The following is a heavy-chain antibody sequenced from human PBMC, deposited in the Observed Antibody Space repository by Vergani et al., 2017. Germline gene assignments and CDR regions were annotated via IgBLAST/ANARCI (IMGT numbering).Heavy chain of an antibody. V-gene: IGHV3-21*01. CDR1: GFTFSSYS. CDR3: ARALWFGELFTPTDFGNFDY. CDR2: ISSSSSYI. Sequence: EVQLVESGGGLVKPGGSLRLPCAASGFTFSSYSMNWVRQAPGKGLEWVSSISSSSSYIYYADSVKGRFTISRDNAKNSLYLQMNSLRAEDTAVYYCARALWFGELFTPTDFGNFDYWGQGTLVTVSS. D-gene: IGHD3-10*01. J-gene: IGHJ4*02.